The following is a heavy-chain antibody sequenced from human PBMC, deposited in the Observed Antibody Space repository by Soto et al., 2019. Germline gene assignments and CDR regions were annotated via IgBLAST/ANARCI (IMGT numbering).Heavy chain of an antibody. V-gene: IGHV3-7*04. J-gene: IGHJ4*02. CDR2: LNQDGSDK. D-gene: IGHD3-16*01. Sequence: SGGGLVQPGGSLRLTCTTSGFTFSKSWMSWVRQAPGKGLEWVANLNQDGSDKSYVDSVKGRFAISRDNAKNSLYLEMNSLTTEDTAVYYCVRGGGNFDYWGQGTLVTVSS. CDR1: GFTFSKSW. CDR3: VRGGGNFDY.